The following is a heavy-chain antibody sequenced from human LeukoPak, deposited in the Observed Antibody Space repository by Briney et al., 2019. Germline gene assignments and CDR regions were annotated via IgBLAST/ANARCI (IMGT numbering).Heavy chain of an antibody. CDR3: AKVRYYDYVWGSYRYSGHDAFDI. V-gene: IGHV3-7*01. Sequence: GGSLRLSCAASGFTFSGHWMTWVRQAPGKGLEWVANIKHDGSEKYYVDSVKGRFTISRDNSKNTLYLQMNSLRAEDTAVYYCAKVRYYDYVWGSYRYSGHDAFDIWGQGTMVTVSS. CDR2: IKHDGSEK. D-gene: IGHD3-16*02. J-gene: IGHJ3*02. CDR1: GFTFSGHW.